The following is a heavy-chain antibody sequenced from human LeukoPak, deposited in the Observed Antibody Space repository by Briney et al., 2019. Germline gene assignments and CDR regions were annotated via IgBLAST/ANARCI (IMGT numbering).Heavy chain of an antibody. CDR3: AKRTPYSSGSYYFDY. V-gene: IGHV3-23*01. D-gene: IGHD3-22*01. CDR1: GFTFSTYW. Sequence: PGGSLRLSCAASGFTFSTYWMHWVRQGPGKGLVWVSAISGSGGTTNYADSVKGRLTISRDNSQNTLYLQMNSLRAEDTAVYYCAKRTPYSSGSYYFDYWGQGTLVTVSS. J-gene: IGHJ4*02. CDR2: ISGSGGTT.